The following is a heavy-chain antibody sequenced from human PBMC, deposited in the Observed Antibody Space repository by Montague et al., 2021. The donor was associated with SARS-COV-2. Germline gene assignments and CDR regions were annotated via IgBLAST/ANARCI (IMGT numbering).Heavy chain of an antibody. CDR1: GASIRRGGYY. D-gene: IGHD2/OR15-2a*01. Sequence: TLSLTCTVSGASIRRGGYYWTWIRQHPGKGLEWIGYIFHTGRAYYXPSLETRVNISVDTSNNLFSLRLSSVTAADTAMYFCARVRLFYYLDYWGQGTLVTVSS. J-gene: IGHJ4*02. CDR2: IFHTGRA. CDR3: ARVRLFYYLDY. V-gene: IGHV4-31*03.